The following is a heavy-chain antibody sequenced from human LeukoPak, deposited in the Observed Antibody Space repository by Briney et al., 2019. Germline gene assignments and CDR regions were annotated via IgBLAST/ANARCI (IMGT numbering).Heavy chain of an antibody. V-gene: IGHV4-39*01. D-gene: IGHD1-26*01. Sequence: SETLSLTCTVSGASISGSGYYWGWIRQPPGNGLEWIGSIYSSGSTYYNASLQSRVTISIETSKNQISLRPNSVTAADTAMYYCAKSGGYGLIDYWGQGTLVTVSS. J-gene: IGHJ4*02. CDR1: GASISGSGYY. CDR3: AKSGGYGLIDY. CDR2: IYSSGST.